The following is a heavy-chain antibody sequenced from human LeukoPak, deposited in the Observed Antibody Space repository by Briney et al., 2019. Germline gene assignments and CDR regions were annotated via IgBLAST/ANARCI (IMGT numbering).Heavy chain of an antibody. V-gene: IGHV3-21*04. CDR1: GFTFSSYS. CDR3: ARSLDSRLGPGYYYYGMDV. J-gene: IGHJ6*02. D-gene: IGHD6-19*01. Sequence: PGGSLRLSCAASGFTFSSYSMNWVRQAPGKGLEWASSISSSSSYIYYADSVKGRFTISRDNAKNSLYLQMNSLRAEDTAVYYCARSLDSRLGPGYYYYGMDVWGQGTTVTVSS. CDR2: ISSSSSYI.